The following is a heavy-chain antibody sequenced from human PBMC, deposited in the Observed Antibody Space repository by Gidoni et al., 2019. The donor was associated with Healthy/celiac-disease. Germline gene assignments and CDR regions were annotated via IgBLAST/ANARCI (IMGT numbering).Heavy chain of an antibody. J-gene: IGHJ5*02. CDR1: GFTFSSYS. CDR2: ISSRSSYI. V-gene: IGHV3-21*01. D-gene: IGHD4-17*01. Sequence: EVQLVESGGGLVKPGGSLRLACAAYGFTFSSYSMNWVRQAPGKGLEWVSSISSRSSYIYYADSVKGRFTISRDNAKNSLYLQMNSLRAEDTAVYYCARDEHDYGDNWFDPWGQGTLVTVSS. CDR3: ARDEHDYGDNWFDP.